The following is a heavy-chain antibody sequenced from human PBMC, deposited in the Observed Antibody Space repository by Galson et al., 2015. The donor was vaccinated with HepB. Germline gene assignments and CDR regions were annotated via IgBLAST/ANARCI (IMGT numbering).Heavy chain of an antibody. CDR2: VSSNGETG. J-gene: IGHJ5*02. CDR1: GFTFSTYA. Sequence: SLRLSCAASGFTFSTYAMTWVRQAPGKGLEWVSAVSSNGETGYYGHSVKGRFTVSRVNSKNTLYLQMNSLRAEDTAVYYCAKIMGETVGWFDPWGQGTLVTVSS. D-gene: IGHD1-26*01. V-gene: IGHV3-23*01. CDR3: AKIMGETVGWFDP.